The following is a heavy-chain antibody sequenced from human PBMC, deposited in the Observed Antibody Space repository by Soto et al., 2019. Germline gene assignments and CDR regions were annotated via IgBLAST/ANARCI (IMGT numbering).Heavy chain of an antibody. V-gene: IGHV3-23*01. CDR3: AKAVYSSGWLIDY. D-gene: IGHD6-19*01. CDR2: ISGSGGST. Sequence: EVQLLESGGGLVQPGGSLRLSCAASGFTFSSYAMSWVRQAPGKGLEWVSAISGSGGSTYYADSVKGRXTISXDNXXNXXXXXMXXXXXEDTAVYYCAKAVYSSGWLIDYWGQGTLVTVSS. J-gene: IGHJ4*02. CDR1: GFTFSSYA.